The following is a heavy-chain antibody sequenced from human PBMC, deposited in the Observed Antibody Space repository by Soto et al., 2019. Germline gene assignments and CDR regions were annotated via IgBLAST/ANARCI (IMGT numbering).Heavy chain of an antibody. J-gene: IGHJ6*02. CDR2: IIPISGTT. D-gene: IGHD2-15*01. Sequence: ASVKVSCKASGGTFSTHAIIWVRQAPGHGLEWMGGIIPISGTTYYTQKFQGRVTITADEPTSTAFMELSSLKSDDTDVFYCARGYCSGGNCYSGMDVWGQGTMVTVSS. CDR3: ARGYCSGGNCYSGMDV. V-gene: IGHV1-69*13. CDR1: GGTFSTHA.